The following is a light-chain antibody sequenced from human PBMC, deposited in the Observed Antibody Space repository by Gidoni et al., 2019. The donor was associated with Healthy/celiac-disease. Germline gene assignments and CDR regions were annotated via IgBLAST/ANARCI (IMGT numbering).Light chain of an antibody. CDR2: EAS. CDR3: QRRSNWPPWT. J-gene: IGKJ1*01. CDR1: QSVSSY. Sequence: IVLTQSPATLSLSPGERATLSCRASQSVSSYLAWYQQTPGQAPRLLIYEASNRATGIPARFRGSGSGTDFTLTISSLEPEDFAVYYCQRRSNWPPWTFGQGTKVEIK. V-gene: IGKV3-11*01.